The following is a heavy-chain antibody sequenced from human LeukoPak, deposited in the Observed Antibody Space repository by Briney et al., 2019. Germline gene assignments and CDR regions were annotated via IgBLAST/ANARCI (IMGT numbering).Heavy chain of an antibody. CDR1: GYTFSDYY. D-gene: IGHD1-26*01. Sequence: ASVKVSCKASGYTFSDYYMHWVRQAPGQGLEWMGWINPNSGGTNSAQKFQGRVTMTRDTSISTAYMELSRLTSDDTAVYYCARHPYSGSYHFDYWGQGTLVTVSS. CDR2: INPNSGGT. V-gene: IGHV1-2*02. J-gene: IGHJ4*02. CDR3: ARHPYSGSYHFDY.